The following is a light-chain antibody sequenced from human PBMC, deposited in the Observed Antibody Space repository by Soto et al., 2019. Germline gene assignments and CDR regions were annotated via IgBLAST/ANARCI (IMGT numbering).Light chain of an antibody. CDR3: AAWDDSLSGVV. Sequence: QSVLTQPPSASGSPGQRVTISCSGSSSNIGSNTVTWYQQLPGTAPKLLIYSSNQRPSGVPDRFSGSKSGTSASLAISGLQSEDEDDYYCAAWDDSLSGVVFGGGTKLTVL. CDR2: SSN. J-gene: IGLJ2*01. CDR1: SSNIGSNT. V-gene: IGLV1-44*01.